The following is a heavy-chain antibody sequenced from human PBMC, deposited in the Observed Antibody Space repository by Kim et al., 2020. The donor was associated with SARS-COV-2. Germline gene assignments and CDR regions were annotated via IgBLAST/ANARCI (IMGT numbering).Heavy chain of an antibody. CDR2: INHSGST. Sequence: SETLSLTCAVYGGSFSGYYWSWIRQPPGKGLEWIGEINHSGSTTYNPSLKSRVTISVDTSKNQFSLKLSSVTAADTAVYYCARGPIQFRTRYFDYWGQGTLVTVSS. J-gene: IGHJ4*02. CDR1: GGSFSGYY. CDR3: ARGPIQFRTRYFDY. V-gene: IGHV4-34*01.